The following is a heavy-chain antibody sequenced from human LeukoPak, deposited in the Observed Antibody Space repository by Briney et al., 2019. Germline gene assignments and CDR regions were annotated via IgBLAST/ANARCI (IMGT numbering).Heavy chain of an antibody. CDR1: GFTFSSYA. V-gene: IGHV3-30-3*01. CDR3: ARDWPMEAAAGENWFDP. Sequence: GGSLRLSCAASGFTFSSYAMHWVRQAPDKGLEWVAVISYDGSNKYYADSVKGRFTISRDNSKNTLYLQMNSLRAEDTAVYYCARDWPMEAAAGENWFDPWGQGTLVTVSS. CDR2: ISYDGSNK. J-gene: IGHJ5*02. D-gene: IGHD6-13*01.